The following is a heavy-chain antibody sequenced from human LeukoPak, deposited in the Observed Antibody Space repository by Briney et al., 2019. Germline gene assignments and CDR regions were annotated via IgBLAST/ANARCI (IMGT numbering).Heavy chain of an antibody. J-gene: IGHJ3*02. CDR2: ISGNDVST. CDR1: GFTFSSYA. CDR3: AKDSCRGSISCFDAFDI. V-gene: IGHV3-23*01. Sequence: GGSLRLSCAASGFTFSSYAMNWVRQAPGKGLEWVSVISGNDVSTYYADSVKGRFTISRDNSKNTLYLQMNNLRAEDTAVYYCAKDSCRGSISCFDAFDIWGQGTKVTVSS. D-gene: IGHD2-2*01.